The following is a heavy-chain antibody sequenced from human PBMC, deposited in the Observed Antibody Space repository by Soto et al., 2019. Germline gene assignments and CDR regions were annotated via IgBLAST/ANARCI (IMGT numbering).Heavy chain of an antibody. CDR1: GGSISSYY. Sequence: QVQLQESGPGLVKPSETLSLTCTVYGGSISSYYWSWIRQPPGKGLEWIGYIYYSGSTNYNPSLKSRVTISVDTSKNQFSLKLSSVTAADTAVYYCARVWGYYFDYWGQGTLVTVSS. D-gene: IGHD2-21*01. CDR3: ARVWGYYFDY. V-gene: IGHV4-59*01. J-gene: IGHJ4*02. CDR2: IYYSGST.